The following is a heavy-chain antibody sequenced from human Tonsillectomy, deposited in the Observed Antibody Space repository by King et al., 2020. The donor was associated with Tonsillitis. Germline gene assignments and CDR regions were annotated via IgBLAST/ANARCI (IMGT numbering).Heavy chain of an antibody. J-gene: IGHJ4*02. Sequence: VQLQESGPGLVKPSATLSLTCTVSGGSISRNYWTWIRQPPGKRLEWIGYIYDSGTTNYNPSLESRVTISVDTSKNQFSLRLSSVTAADTAVYYCARDKGDYDTSGYDWGQGTLVTVSS. D-gene: IGHD3-22*01. V-gene: IGHV4-59*01. CDR2: IYDSGTT. CDR1: GGSISRNY. CDR3: ARDKGDYDTSGYD.